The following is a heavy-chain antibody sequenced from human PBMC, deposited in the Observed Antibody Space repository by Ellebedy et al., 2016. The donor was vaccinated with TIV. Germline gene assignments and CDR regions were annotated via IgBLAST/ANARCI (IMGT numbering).Heavy chain of an antibody. J-gene: IGHJ4*02. V-gene: IGHV3-48*04. Sequence: GESLKISCAASGFTFSSYSMNWVRQAPGKGLEWVSYISSSSSTIYYADSVKGRFTISRDNAKTSLYLQMNSLRAEDTAVYYCARSFIAARYYFDYWGQGTLVTVSS. CDR3: ARSFIAARYYFDY. CDR2: ISSSSSTI. CDR1: GFTFSSYS. D-gene: IGHD6-6*01.